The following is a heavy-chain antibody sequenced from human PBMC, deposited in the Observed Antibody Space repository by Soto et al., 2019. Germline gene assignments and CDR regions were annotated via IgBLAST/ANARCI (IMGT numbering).Heavy chain of an antibody. CDR1: GGTFSSYA. J-gene: IGHJ4*02. V-gene: IGHV1-69*12. CDR2: IIPVFGTA. CDR3: ARVLVGSGWYDY. Sequence: QVQLVQSGAEVKKPGSSVKVSCKASGGTFSSYAISCVRQAPGQGLEWMGGIIPVFGTANYAQKFQSRVTITADESTSTCYMELGSLRSEDTAAYYCARVLVGSGWYDYWGQGTLVTVSS. D-gene: IGHD6-19*01.